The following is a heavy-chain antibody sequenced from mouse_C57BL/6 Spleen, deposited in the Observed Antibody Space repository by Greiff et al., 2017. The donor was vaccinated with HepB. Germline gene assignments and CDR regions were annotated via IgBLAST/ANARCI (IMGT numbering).Heavy chain of an antibody. J-gene: IGHJ4*01. Sequence: VQRVESGAELARPGASVKLSCKASGYTFTSYGISWVKQRTGQGLEWIGVIYPRSGNTYYNEKFKGKATLTADKSSSTAYMELRSLTSEDSAVYFCALTMVGAMDYWGQGTSVTVSS. CDR1: GYTFTSYG. V-gene: IGHV1-81*01. D-gene: IGHD1-1*02. CDR3: ALTMVGAMDY. CDR2: IYPRSGNT.